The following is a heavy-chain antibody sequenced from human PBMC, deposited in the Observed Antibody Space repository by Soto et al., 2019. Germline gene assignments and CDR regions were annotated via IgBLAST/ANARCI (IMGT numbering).Heavy chain of an antibody. CDR3: ARPAGIGVRLLGRY. V-gene: IGHV1-2*04. D-gene: IGHD3-3*01. CDR2: INPNSGGT. CDR1: GHTFTRYY. Sequence: QVQLVQSGAEVKKPGASVKVSCKASGHTFTRYYMHWVRQAPGQGLEWMGWINPNSGGTNYAQKFHGWVTMTRDTSMSTAYMERTRLRSDDTAVYYCARPAGIGVRLLGRYWGQGTLVTVSS. J-gene: IGHJ4*02.